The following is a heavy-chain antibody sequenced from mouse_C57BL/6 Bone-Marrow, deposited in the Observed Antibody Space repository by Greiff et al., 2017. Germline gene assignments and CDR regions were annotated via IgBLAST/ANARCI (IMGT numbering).Heavy chain of an antibody. D-gene: IGHD2-13*01. V-gene: IGHV1-54*01. Sequence: QVHVKQSGAELVRPGTSVKVSCKASGYAFTNYWLEWVKQRPGQGLEWIGVINPGGGGTNYNEKFKGKATMTAAKSSSTAYMQLSSLTSEDSAVYFGARKGLGYWGQGTTLTVAS. CDR3: ARKGLGY. CDR2: INPGGGGT. CDR1: GYAFTNYW. J-gene: IGHJ2*01.